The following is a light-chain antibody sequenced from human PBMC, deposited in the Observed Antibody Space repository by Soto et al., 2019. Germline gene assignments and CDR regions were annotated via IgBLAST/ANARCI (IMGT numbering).Light chain of an antibody. CDR1: QSVGSY. CDR3: QQRGNWPLT. Sequence: EIVLTQSPATLSLSPGERATLSCRASQSVGSYFAWYQQKPGQAPRLLIYDASNRATGTPARFSGSGSGTDFTLTISSLEPEDFAVYYCQQRGNWPLTFGQGTKVEIK. V-gene: IGKV3-11*01. CDR2: DAS. J-gene: IGKJ1*01.